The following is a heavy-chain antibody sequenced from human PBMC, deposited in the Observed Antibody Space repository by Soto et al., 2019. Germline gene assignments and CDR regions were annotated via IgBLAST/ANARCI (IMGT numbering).Heavy chain of an antibody. CDR1: EGTFNSYA. CDR3: ASGASRWYPYLFYS. V-gene: IGHV1-69*01. J-gene: IGHJ4*02. Sequence: QAQVVQSGAEVRKPGSSVKLSCKASEGTFNSYAIAWVRQAPGQGLEWMGGIIPYYNTLNYAQKFQDRVNVTADDSTNTVYMGLRSLRSYGTAVYFCASGASRWYPYLFYSWAQGTLVTVSS. D-gene: IGHD6-13*01. CDR2: IIPYYNTL.